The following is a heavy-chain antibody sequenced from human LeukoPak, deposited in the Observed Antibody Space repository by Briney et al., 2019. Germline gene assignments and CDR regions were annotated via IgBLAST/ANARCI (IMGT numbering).Heavy chain of an antibody. D-gene: IGHD2-15*01. J-gene: IGHJ5*02. CDR1: GFTFDDYG. Sequence: PGGSLRLSCAASGFTFDDYGMSWDRQAPGTGLEWVSGINWNGGSTGYADSVKGRFTISRDNAKNSLYLQMNSLRAEDTALYYCARARIRGPNWFDPWGQGTLVTVSS. CDR2: INWNGGST. V-gene: IGHV3-20*04. CDR3: ARARIRGPNWFDP.